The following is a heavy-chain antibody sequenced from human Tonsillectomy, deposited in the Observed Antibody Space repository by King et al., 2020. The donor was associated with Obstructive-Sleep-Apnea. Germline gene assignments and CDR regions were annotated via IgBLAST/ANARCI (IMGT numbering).Heavy chain of an antibody. V-gene: IGHV3-30*03. CDR1: GFTFSSYG. J-gene: IGHJ4*02. CDR2: ISYDGSNK. CDR3: ARSGYSSSWFDY. Sequence: VQLVESGGGVVQPGRSLRLSCAASGFTFSSYGMHWVRQAPGKGLEWVAGISYDGSNKYYADSVKGRFTISRDNSKNTLYLQMNSLRAEDTAVYYCARSGYSSSWFDYWGQGTLVTVSS. D-gene: IGHD6-13*01.